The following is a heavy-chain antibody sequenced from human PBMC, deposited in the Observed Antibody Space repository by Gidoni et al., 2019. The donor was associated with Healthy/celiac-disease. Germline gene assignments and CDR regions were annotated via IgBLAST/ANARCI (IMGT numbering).Heavy chain of an antibody. D-gene: IGHD3-22*01. Sequence: EVQLVESGGGLVQPGGSLRLSCAASGFTFSCYEMNWVHQAPGKGLEWVSYISSSGSTIYYADSVKGRFTISRDNAKNSLYLQMNSLRAEDTAVYYCARALDYYDSSGSPHLDYWGQGTLVTVSS. CDR2: ISSSGSTI. CDR3: ARALDYYDSSGSPHLDY. V-gene: IGHV3-48*03. J-gene: IGHJ4*02. CDR1: GFTFSCYE.